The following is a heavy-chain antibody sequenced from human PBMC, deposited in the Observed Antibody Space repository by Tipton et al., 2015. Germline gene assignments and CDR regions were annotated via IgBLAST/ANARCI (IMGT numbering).Heavy chain of an antibody. V-gene: IGHV4-61*08. J-gene: IGHJ4*02. Sequence: TLSLTCSVSGGSVSSGDYYWSWIRQPPGEGLEWIAYIYHSMDTNYNPSLKSRATISVDTSQNQFSLELSSVTAADTAVYYCARDGGSGWTAFDYWGLGTLVTVSS. CDR3: ARDGGSGWTAFDY. CDR1: GGSVSSGDYY. CDR2: IYHSMDT. D-gene: IGHD6-19*01.